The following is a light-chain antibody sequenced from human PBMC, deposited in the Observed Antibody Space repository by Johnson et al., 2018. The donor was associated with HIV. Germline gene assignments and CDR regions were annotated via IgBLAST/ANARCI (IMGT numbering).Light chain of an antibody. V-gene: IGLV1-51*01. CDR2: DNN. CDR3: GTWDSSLSAYV. J-gene: IGLJ1*01. Sequence: QSVLTQPPSVSAAPGQKVTISCSGSSSNIGNNYVSWYKQLPGTAPKLFIYDNNKRPSGIPDRFSGSKSGTSATLGITGLQTGDEADYYCGTWDSSLSAYVFGTGTKVTVL. CDR1: SSNIGNNY.